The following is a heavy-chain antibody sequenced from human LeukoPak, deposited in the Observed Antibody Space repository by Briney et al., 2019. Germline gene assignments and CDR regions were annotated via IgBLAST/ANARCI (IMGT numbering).Heavy chain of an antibody. CDR2: IYHSGST. J-gene: IGHJ4*02. CDR3: ARGPTYYYDSSGSEFDY. D-gene: IGHD3-22*01. CDR1: GYSISSGYY. Sequence: PSETLSLTCTVSGYSISSGYYWGWIRQPPGKGLEWIGSIYHSGSTYYNPSLKSRITISVDTSKNQFSLKLSPVTAADTAVYYCARGPTYYYDSSGSEFDYWGQGTLVTVSS. V-gene: IGHV4-38-2*02.